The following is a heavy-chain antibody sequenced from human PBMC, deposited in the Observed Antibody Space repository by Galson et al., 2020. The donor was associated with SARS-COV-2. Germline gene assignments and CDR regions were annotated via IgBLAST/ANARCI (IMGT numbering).Heavy chain of an antibody. CDR3: ARDSRMQLWNYYYGMDV. Sequence: ETSETLSLTCTVSGASISSGVYDWGWIRQLPGKGLEWLGYISYSGSTYYNPSLKSRITISIDTSKNQFSLKVNSVTAADTAVYYCARDSRMQLWNYYYGMDVWGQGTTVTVSS. D-gene: IGHD5-18*01. J-gene: IGHJ6*02. V-gene: IGHV4-31*03. CDR1: GASISSGVYD. CDR2: ISYSGST.